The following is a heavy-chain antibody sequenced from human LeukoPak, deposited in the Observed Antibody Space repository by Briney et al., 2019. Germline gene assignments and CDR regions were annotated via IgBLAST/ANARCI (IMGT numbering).Heavy chain of an antibody. D-gene: IGHD2-2*01. V-gene: IGHV1-18*01. CDR2: ISGYNGNT. Sequence: ASVKVSCKASGYTFTSYGNSWVRQAPGQGLEWMGWISGYNGNTKYTQKLQGRVTMTTDTSTSTAYMELRSLRSDDTAVYYCARGRDCSTTSCYGYYYYMDVWGKGTTVTVSS. CDR1: GYTFTSYG. J-gene: IGHJ6*03. CDR3: ARGRDCSTTSCYGYYYYMDV.